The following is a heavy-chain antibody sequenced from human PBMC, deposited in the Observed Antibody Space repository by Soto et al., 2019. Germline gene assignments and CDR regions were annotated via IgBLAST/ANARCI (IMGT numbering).Heavy chain of an antibody. CDR1: GDSVSSNSAA. CDR2: TYYRSKWYN. D-gene: IGHD6-6*01. V-gene: IGHV6-1*01. J-gene: IGHJ6*02. Sequence: PSQTLSLTCAISGDSVSSNSAAWNWIRQSPSRGLEWLGRTYYRSKWYNDYAVSVKSRITINPDTSKNQYSMQLNSVTPEDTAVYYCARDTILREQLGGYYYYYCGMDVWGQGTTGTV. CDR3: ARDTILREQLGGYYYYYCGMDV.